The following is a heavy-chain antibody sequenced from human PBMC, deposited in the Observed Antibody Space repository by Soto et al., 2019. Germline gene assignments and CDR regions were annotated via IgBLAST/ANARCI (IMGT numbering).Heavy chain of an antibody. CDR3: ARDGASY. Sequence: QVQLVESGGGVVQPGRSLRLSCAASGFTFSTYAMHWFRQAPGKGLEWVAVISYDGSNKYYADSVKGRFTISRDNSKNTLYLQMNSLRAEDTAVYSCARDGASYWGQGTLVTVSS. CDR1: GFTFSTYA. J-gene: IGHJ4*02. V-gene: IGHV3-30-3*01. D-gene: IGHD3-16*01. CDR2: ISYDGSNK.